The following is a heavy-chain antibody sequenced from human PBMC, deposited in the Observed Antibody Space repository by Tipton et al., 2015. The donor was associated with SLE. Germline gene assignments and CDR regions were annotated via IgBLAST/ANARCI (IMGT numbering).Heavy chain of an antibody. J-gene: IGHJ5*01. CDR1: GGSLSSGNW. Sequence: TLSLTCAVSGGSLSSGNWWSWVRQPPGKGLEWIGEINHSESTNYNPSLKSRVTISADRSKSQFSLKLTSVTAADTAVYYCARAGGGYCSGGSCYSGHWFEPWGQGTLVTVSS. CDR2: INHSEST. D-gene: IGHD2-15*01. CDR3: ARAGGGYCSGGSCYSGHWFEP. V-gene: IGHV4-4*02.